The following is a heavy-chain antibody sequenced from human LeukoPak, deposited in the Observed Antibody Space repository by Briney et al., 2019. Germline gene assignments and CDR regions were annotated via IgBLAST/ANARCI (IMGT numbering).Heavy chain of an antibody. Sequence: SETLSLTCTVSGGSISSYYWSWIRQPPGKGLEWIGYIYYSGSTNYNPSLKSRVTISVDTSKNQFSLKLSSVTPADTAVYYCARDHCGSTSCYSDYYYYYMDVWGKGTTVTVSS. V-gene: IGHV4-59*01. CDR1: GGSISSYY. D-gene: IGHD2-2*02. J-gene: IGHJ6*03. CDR3: ARDHCGSTSCYSDYYYYYMDV. CDR2: IYYSGST.